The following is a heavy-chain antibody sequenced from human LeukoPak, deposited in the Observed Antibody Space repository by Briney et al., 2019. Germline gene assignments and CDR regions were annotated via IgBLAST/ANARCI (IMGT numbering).Heavy chain of an antibody. J-gene: IGHJ4*02. CDR1: GGSISSYY. Sequence: PSETLSLTCTVSGGSISSYYWSWIRQPPGKGLEWIGYIYYSGSTNYNPSLKSRVTISVDTSKNQFSLKLSSVTATDTAVYYCAREGNHGPYYFDYWGQGTLVTVSS. CDR3: AREGNHGPYYFDY. D-gene: IGHD5-24*01. V-gene: IGHV4-59*01. CDR2: IYYSGST.